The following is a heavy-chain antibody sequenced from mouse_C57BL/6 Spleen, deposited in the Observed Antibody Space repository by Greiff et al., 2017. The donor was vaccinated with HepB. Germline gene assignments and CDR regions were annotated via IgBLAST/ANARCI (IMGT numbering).Heavy chain of an antibody. CDR3: ARQDYYGSSFFDY. J-gene: IGHJ2*01. CDR2: IYPRSGNT. V-gene: IGHV1-81*01. Sequence: VQLQQSGAELARPGASVKLSCKASGYTFTSYGISWVKQRTGQGLEWIGEIYPRSGNTYYNEKFKGKATLTADKSSSTAYMERRSLTSEDAAVYFCARQDYYGSSFFDYWGQGTTLTVSS. CDR1: GYTFTSYG. D-gene: IGHD1-1*01.